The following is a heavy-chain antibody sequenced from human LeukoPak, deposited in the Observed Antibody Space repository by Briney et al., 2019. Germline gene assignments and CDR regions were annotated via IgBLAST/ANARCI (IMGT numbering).Heavy chain of an antibody. CDR1: GGSISSYY. D-gene: IGHD3-22*01. V-gene: IGHV4-59*01. J-gene: IGHJ4*02. Sequence: PSETLSLTCTVSGGSISSYYWSWIRQPPGKGLEWIGYIYYSGSTNYNPSLKSRVTISVDTSKNQFSLKLSSVTAADTAVYYCARGGASGRYYYDSSGSFDYWGQGTPVTVSS. CDR3: ARGGASGRYYYDSSGSFDY. CDR2: IYYSGST.